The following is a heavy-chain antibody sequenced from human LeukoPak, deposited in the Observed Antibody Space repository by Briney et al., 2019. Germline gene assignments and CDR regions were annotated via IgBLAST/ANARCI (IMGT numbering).Heavy chain of an antibody. D-gene: IGHD3-10*01. Sequence: ASVKVSCKTSGYTFTTYAFHWVRQAPGQRLEWMGSINAGNGNTKFSQNLQGRVTIARDTSASTAYMELSSLRSEDTAVYYCARAVRGVTQDLAYWGQGTLVTVSS. J-gene: IGHJ4*02. V-gene: IGHV1-3*01. CDR2: INAGNGNT. CDR1: GYTFTTYA. CDR3: ARAVRGVTQDLAY.